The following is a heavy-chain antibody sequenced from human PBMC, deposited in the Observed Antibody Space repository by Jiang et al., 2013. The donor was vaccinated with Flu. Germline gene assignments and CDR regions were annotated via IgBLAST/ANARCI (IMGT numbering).Heavy chain of an antibody. CDR2: INAGNGNT. D-gene: IGHD6-19*01. V-gene: IGHV1-3*01. CDR3: ARDRFPQSSGWVLNWFDP. J-gene: IGHJ5*02. CDR1: GYTFTSYA. Sequence: SGAEVKKPGASVKVSCKASGYTFTSYAMHWVRQAPGQRLEWMGWINAGNGNTKYSQNFQGRVTITRDTSASTAYMELSSLRSEDTAVYYCARDRFPQSSGWVLNWFDPWGQGTLVTVSS.